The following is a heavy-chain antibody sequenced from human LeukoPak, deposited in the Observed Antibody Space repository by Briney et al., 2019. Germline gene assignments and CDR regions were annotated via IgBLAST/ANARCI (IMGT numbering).Heavy chain of an antibody. Sequence: SETLSLTCTVSGGSISSYYWSWIRQPPGEGLEWIGYIYYSGSTNYNPSLKSRVTISVDTSKNQFSLKLSSVTAADTAVYYCARGGTIFGVVIKGYYYYMDVWGKGTTVTVSS. CDR2: IYYSGST. J-gene: IGHJ6*03. CDR3: ARGGTIFGVVIKGYYYYMDV. D-gene: IGHD3-3*01. V-gene: IGHV4-59*01. CDR1: GGSISSYY.